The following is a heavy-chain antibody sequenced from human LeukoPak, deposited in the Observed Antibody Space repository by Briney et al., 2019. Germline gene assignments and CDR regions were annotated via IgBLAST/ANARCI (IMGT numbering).Heavy chain of an antibody. Sequence: SETLSLTCNVPGGSISSSSYYWRWIRQPPGKWQEWHGSIDHSGSTYYNSSLKGRVTISVDTSKNQFSLKLSSVTAADTAVYYCARGGETAADFDYWGQGTLVTVS. CDR1: GGSISSSSYY. V-gene: IGHV4-39*07. CDR3: ARGGETAADFDY. CDR2: IDHSGST. J-gene: IGHJ4*02. D-gene: IGHD2-2*01.